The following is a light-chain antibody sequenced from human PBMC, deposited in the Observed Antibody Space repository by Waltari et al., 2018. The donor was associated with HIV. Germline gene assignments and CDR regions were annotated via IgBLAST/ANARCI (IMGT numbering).Light chain of an antibody. CDR3: EQYNSFPFT. Sequence: AIRMTQSPPSLSASTGDSVTISCRASDKIGARLALYHQKPGKAPAHLIFGAYSLQSGVPSRFSGSASGTEFALTISCVQAEDFGTFFCEQYNSFPFTFGQGTRLE. V-gene: IGKV1-8*01. CDR1: DKIGAR. CDR2: GAY. J-gene: IGKJ5*01.